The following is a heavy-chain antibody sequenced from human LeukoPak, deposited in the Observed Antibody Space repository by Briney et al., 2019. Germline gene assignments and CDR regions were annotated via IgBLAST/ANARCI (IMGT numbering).Heavy chain of an antibody. D-gene: IGHD6-13*01. V-gene: IGHV1-18*04. CDR1: GYTFTSYG. CDR3: ASHSSSWYGYYFDY. J-gene: IGHJ4*02. CDR2: ISAYNGNT. Sequence: ASVKVSCKASGYTFTSYGISWVRQAPGQGLEWMGWISAYNGNTNYAQKLQGRVTMTTDTSTSTAYMELRGLRSDDTAVYYCASHSSSWYGYYFDYWGQGTLVTVSS.